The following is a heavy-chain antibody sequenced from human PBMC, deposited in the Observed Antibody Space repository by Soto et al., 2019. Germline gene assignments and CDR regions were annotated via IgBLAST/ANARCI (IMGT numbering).Heavy chain of an antibody. D-gene: IGHD3-16*01. J-gene: IGHJ3*02. CDR2: ISSSGSTI. CDR3: ARDSPGDMTPFFGNAFDI. Sequence: PGGSLRLSCAASGFTFSDYYMSWIRQAPGKGLEWVSYISSSGSTIYYADSVKGRFTISRDNAKNSLYLQMNSLRAEDTAVYYCARDSPGDMTPFFGNAFDIWGQGTMVTVSS. CDR1: GFTFSDYY. V-gene: IGHV3-11*01.